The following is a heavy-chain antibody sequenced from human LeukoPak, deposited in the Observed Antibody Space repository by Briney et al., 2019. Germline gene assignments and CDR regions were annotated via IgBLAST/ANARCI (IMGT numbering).Heavy chain of an antibody. CDR3: ARGRCSGGSCYRYYYYYYMDV. J-gene: IGHJ6*03. CDR1: GYSISSGYY. D-gene: IGHD2-15*01. V-gene: IGHV4-61*01. CDR2: IYYSGST. Sequence: SETLSLTCTVSGYSISSGYYWGWIRQPPGKGLEWIGYIYYSGSTNYNPSLKSRVTISVDTSKNQFSLKLSSVTAADTAVYYCARGRCSGGSCYRYYYYYYMDVWGKGTTVTISS.